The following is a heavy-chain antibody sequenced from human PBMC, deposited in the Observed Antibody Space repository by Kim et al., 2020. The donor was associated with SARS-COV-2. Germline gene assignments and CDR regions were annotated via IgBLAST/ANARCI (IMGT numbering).Heavy chain of an antibody. Sequence: GGSLRLSCAASGFTFSSYSMNWVRQAPGKGLEWVSSISSSSSYIYYADSVKGRFTISRDNAKNSLYLQMNSLRAEDTAVYYCARDPLGYDSSGYSPSFDYWGQGTLVTVSS. CDR2: ISSSSSYI. J-gene: IGHJ4*02. D-gene: IGHD3-22*01. CDR1: GFTFSSYS. V-gene: IGHV3-21*01. CDR3: ARDPLGYDSSGYSPSFDY.